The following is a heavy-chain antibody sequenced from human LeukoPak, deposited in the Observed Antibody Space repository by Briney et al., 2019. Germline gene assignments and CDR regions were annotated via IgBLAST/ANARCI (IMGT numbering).Heavy chain of an antibody. CDR1: GFTFSSYA. V-gene: IGHV3-30*04. D-gene: IGHD6-19*01. CDR3: AKDKPPHSSGWSPTFDY. J-gene: IGHJ4*02. Sequence: GRSLRLSCAASGFTFSSYAMHWVRQAPGKGLEWVAVISYDGSNKYYADSVKGRFTISRDNAKNSLYLQMNSLRAEDTALYYCAKDKPPHSSGWSPTFDYWGQGTLVTVSS. CDR2: ISYDGSNK.